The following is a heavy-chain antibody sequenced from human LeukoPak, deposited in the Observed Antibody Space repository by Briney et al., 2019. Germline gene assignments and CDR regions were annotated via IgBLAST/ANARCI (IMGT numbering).Heavy chain of an antibody. V-gene: IGHV1-2*06. CDR1: GYTFTGYY. Sequence: ASVKVSCKASGYTFTGYYMHWVRQAPGQGLEWMGRINPNSGGTNYAQKFQGRVTMTRDTSINTAYMELSRLRSDDTAVYYCARDDFDGSGSYMLEWGQGTLVTVSS. D-gene: IGHD3-10*01. J-gene: IGHJ4*02. CDR2: INPNSGGT. CDR3: ARDDFDGSGSYMLE.